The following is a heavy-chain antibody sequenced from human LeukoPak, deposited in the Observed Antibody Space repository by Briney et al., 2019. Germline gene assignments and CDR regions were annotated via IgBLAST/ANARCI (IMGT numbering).Heavy chain of an antibody. D-gene: IGHD6-19*01. V-gene: IGHV4-4*07. CDR3: ARDWHSSGWYDY. CDR2: IYTSGST. CDR1: GGSISSYY. Sequence: SETLSLTCTDSGGSISSYYWSWIRQPAGKGLEWSGRIYTSGSTNYNPSLKSRVTMSVDTSKNQFSLKPSSVTAADTAVYDCARDWHSSGWYDYWGQGTLVTVSS. J-gene: IGHJ4*02.